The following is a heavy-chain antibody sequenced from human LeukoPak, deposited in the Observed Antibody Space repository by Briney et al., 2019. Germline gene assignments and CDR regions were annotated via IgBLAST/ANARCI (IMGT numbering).Heavy chain of an antibody. CDR2: INPNSGGT. CDR3: ARVKTMIVVVRLFDY. J-gene: IGHJ4*02. V-gene: IGHV1-2*02. D-gene: IGHD3-22*01. CDR1: GYTFTGYY. Sequence: ASVKVSCKASGYTFTGYYMHWVRQAPGQGLEWMGWINPNSGGTNYAQKFQGRVTMTRDTSISTAFMDLSRLRSHDTAVYYCARVKTMIVVVRLFDYWGQGTQVTVSS.